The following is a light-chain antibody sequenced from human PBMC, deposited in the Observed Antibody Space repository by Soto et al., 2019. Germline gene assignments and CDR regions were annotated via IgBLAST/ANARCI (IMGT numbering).Light chain of an antibody. V-gene: IGKV3-20*01. CDR2: GAS. CDR3: QQYSGSPFT. J-gene: IGKJ3*01. Sequence: EIVLTQSPDTLSLSLGERVTLSCRASQSVSSSYLAWFQQKPGQAPRLLIYGASSRATGIPDRFSGSGSGTDFTLTISRLEPEDFAVYYCQQYSGSPFTFGPGTKVDIK. CDR1: QSVSSSY.